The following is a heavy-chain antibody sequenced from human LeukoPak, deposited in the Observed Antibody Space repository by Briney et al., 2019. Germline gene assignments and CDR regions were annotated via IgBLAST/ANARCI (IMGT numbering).Heavy chain of an antibody. CDR2: IYYSGST. D-gene: IGHD5-12*01. CDR1: GGSISSGGYY. Sequence: SETLSLTCTVSGGSISSGGYYWSWIRQHPGKGLEWIGYIYYSGSTYYNPSLKSRVTISVGTSKNQFSLKLSSVTAADTAVYYCARAYSGYGASYFDYWGQGTLVTVSS. V-gene: IGHV4-31*03. J-gene: IGHJ4*02. CDR3: ARAYSGYGASYFDY.